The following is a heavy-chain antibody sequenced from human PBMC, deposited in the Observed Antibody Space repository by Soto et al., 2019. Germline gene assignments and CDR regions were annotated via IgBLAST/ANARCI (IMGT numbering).Heavy chain of an antibody. CDR3: ARGGRGWYPNWFDP. CDR1: GGSISSGGYY. CDR2: IYYSGST. V-gene: IGHV4-31*03. D-gene: IGHD6-19*01. Sequence: QVQLQESGPGLVKPSQTLSLTCTVSGGSISSGGYYWSWIRQHPGKGLEWIGYIYYSGSTYYNPPLKNRVTIAVDTSKDQFPLKLSVWTAADTGGDYCARGGRGWYPNWFDPWGQGTLVTVSS. J-gene: IGHJ5*02.